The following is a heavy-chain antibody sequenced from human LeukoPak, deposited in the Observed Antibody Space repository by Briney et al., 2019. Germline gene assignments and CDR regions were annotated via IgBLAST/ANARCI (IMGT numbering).Heavy chain of an antibody. CDR2: VSWNSGSI. V-gene: IGHV3-9*01. D-gene: IGHD4-17*01. CDR1: GFTFDDYA. Sequence: GGSLRLSCAASGFTFDDYAMHWVRQAPGKGLEWVSGVSWNSGSIGYADSVKGRFTISRDNAKNSLYLQMNSLRAEDTAVYYCARAGGSTVSHSDCWGQGTLVTVSS. CDR3: ARAGGSTVSHSDC. J-gene: IGHJ4*02.